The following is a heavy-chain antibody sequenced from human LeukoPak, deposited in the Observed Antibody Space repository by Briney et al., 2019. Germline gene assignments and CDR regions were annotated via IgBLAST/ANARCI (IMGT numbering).Heavy chain of an antibody. CDR1: GGSISSYY. D-gene: IGHD6-19*01. CDR3: ARGVGIAVAFDYMDV. CDR2: IYYSGST. Sequence: SETLSLTCTVSGGSISSYYWSWIRQPPGKGLEWIGYIYYSGSTNYNPSLKSRVTISVDTSKNQFSLKLSSVTAADTAVYYCARGVGIAVAFDYMDVWGKGPRSPSP. J-gene: IGHJ6*03. V-gene: IGHV4-59*01.